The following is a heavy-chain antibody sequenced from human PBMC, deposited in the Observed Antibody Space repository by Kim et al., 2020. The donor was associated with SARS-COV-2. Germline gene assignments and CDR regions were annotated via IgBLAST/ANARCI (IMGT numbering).Heavy chain of an antibody. J-gene: IGHJ1*01. Sequence: GGSLRLSCVASGFTFSTYWMSWVRQAPGEGLEWVANIKGDGSESYYVDSVKGRFTISRDNAKSSLYLQMSTLRIDDTAVYYCARHVVAADAECFQRWGQGTLVIVSS. CDR1: GFTFSTYW. CDR3: ARHVVAADAECFQR. V-gene: IGHV3-7*05. CDR2: IKGDGSES. D-gene: IGHD2-15*01.